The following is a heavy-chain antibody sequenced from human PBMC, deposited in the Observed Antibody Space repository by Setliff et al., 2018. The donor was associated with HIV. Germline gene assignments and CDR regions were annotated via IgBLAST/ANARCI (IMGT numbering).Heavy chain of an antibody. CDR2: IYSGGST. D-gene: IGHD1-7*01. CDR1: GGSISGYY. CDR3: ARKGNWNYPYDY. J-gene: IGHJ4*02. V-gene: IGHV4-4*09. Sequence: KPSETLSLTCTVSGGSISGYYWSWIRQAPGKGLEWMGYIYSGGSTNYNPSLKSRVTISEDTSKNQLSLKLRSVTAADTAVYYCARKGNWNYPYDYWGPGTLVTVS.